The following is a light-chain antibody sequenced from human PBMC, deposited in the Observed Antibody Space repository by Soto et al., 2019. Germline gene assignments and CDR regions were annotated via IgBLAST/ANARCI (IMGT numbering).Light chain of an antibody. CDR2: DAS. CDR1: QSVNSN. V-gene: IGKV3-15*01. Sequence: EIVMTXSPATLSVSXXXXATLSCRASQSVNSNLAWYRQKPGQAPRLLISDASTRATGVPARFSGSGSGTEFTLTISSLQSEDSGIYYCQQYNFWPPLTFGGGTKVEIK. J-gene: IGKJ4*01. CDR3: QQYNFWPPLT.